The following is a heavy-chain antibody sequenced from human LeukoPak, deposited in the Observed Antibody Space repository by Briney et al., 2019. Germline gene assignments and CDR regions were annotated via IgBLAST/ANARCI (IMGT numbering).Heavy chain of an antibody. CDR1: GYTFTSYG. Sequence: EASVKVSCKASGYTFTSYGISWVRQAPGQGLEWMGWISAYNGNTNYAQKLQGRVTMTTDTSTSTAYMELRSLRSDDTAVYYCARDRGWTVIAARWAYDYWGQGTLVTVSS. CDR2: ISAYNGNT. J-gene: IGHJ4*02. CDR3: ARDRGWTVIAARWAYDY. V-gene: IGHV1-18*01. D-gene: IGHD6-6*01.